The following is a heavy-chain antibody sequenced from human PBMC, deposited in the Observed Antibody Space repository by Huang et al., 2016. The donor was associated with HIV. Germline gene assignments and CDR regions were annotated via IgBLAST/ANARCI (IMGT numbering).Heavy chain of an antibody. J-gene: IGHJ4*02. D-gene: IGHD3-3*01. CDR2: IRYDGNNY. Sequence: QVQLVESGGGVVQPGGSLRLSCTASGFTFGSFGRHWVRQAPGKGLEWVAFIRYDGNNYYYADSVRGRFTISRDNAKDTLYLQMNRLGPDDSAVYYCAKDLTYTFGRHFDYWGRGTLVTVSS. CDR3: AKDLTYTFGRHFDY. V-gene: IGHV3-30*02. CDR1: GFTFGSFG.